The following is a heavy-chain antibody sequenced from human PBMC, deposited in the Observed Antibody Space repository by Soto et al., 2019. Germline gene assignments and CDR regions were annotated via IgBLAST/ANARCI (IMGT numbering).Heavy chain of an antibody. J-gene: IGHJ6*02. CDR3: ARGGYSYGKYYYYGMDV. Sequence: QVQLVQSGAEVKKPGSSVKVSCKASGGTFSSYAISWVRQAPGQGLEWMGGIIPIFGTANYAQKFQGRVTITADESTSTAYMELSSLRSEDTAVYYCARGGYSYGKYYYYGMDVRGQGTTVTVSS. CDR1: GGTFSSYA. V-gene: IGHV1-69*01. CDR2: IIPIFGTA. D-gene: IGHD5-18*01.